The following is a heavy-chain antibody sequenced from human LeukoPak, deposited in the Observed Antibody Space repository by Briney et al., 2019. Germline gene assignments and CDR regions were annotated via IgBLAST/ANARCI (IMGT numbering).Heavy chain of an antibody. J-gene: IGHJ3*02. CDR1: GYSFTSYW. Sequence: NPGESLKISCKGSGYSFTSYWIGWVRQMPGKGLEWMGIIYPGDSDTRYSPSFQGQVTISADKSISTAYLQWSSLKASDTAMYYCARRKRMATIGWYAFDIWGQGTMVTVSS. D-gene: IGHD5-24*01. V-gene: IGHV5-51*01. CDR2: IYPGDSDT. CDR3: ARRKRMATIGWYAFDI.